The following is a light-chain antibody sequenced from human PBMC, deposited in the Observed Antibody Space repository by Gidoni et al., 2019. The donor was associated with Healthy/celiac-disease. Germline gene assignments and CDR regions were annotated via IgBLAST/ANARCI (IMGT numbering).Light chain of an antibody. Sequence: DIQMTQSPSSLSASIGDRVTITCRASQSISSCLKWYQQKPGKDPKLLIYDASSLQSGGTSRFSGSGSGTEYTIPISSMQPEDFATYYCHQSYSTPLTFGGGTKVEIK. CDR1: QSISSC. CDR3: HQSYSTPLT. CDR2: DAS. V-gene: IGKV1-39*01. J-gene: IGKJ4*01.